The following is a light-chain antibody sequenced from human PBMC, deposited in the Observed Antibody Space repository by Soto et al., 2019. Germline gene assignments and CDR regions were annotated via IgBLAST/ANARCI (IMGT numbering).Light chain of an antibody. J-gene: IGKJ1*01. CDR2: WAA. Sequence: DIVMTQSPDSLAVSLGERATINCKSSQSVLYSSNNKNYLAWYQQKPGQPPKLLIYWAATRESVVPDRFSGSGSGTDFTLTISSLQAEDVAVYYCQQYYNTPRTFVQGTKVEIK. CDR1: QSVLYSSNNKNY. CDR3: QQYYNTPRT. V-gene: IGKV4-1*01.